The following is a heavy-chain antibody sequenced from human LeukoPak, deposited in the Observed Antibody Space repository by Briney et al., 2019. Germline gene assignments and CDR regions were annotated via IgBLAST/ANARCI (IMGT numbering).Heavy chain of an antibody. CDR1: GYTLTELS. V-gene: IGHV1-24*01. J-gene: IGHJ2*01. D-gene: IGHD2-2*01. CDR2: FDPEDGET. Sequence: ASVKVSCKVSGYTLTELSMHWVRQAPGKGLEWMGGFDPEDGETIYAQKFQGRVTMTEDRSTDTAYMELSSLRSEDTAVYYCARTGYCSSTSCSGGGYFDLWGRGTLVTVSS. CDR3: ARTGYCSSTSCSGGGYFDL.